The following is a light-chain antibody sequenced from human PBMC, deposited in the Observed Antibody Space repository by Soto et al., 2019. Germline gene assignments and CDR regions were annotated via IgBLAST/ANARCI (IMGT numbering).Light chain of an antibody. Sequence: EIVLTQSPGTLSLSPGERATLSCRASQSVSSSYLAWYQQKPGQAPRLLIYGASSRATGIPDRFSGSGSGTDFTLTISRLEPXXXXXXXXXXXXXXPWTFGQGTKVEIK. CDR1: QSVSSSY. CDR3: XXXXXXPWT. J-gene: IGKJ1*01. V-gene: IGKV3-20*01. CDR2: GAS.